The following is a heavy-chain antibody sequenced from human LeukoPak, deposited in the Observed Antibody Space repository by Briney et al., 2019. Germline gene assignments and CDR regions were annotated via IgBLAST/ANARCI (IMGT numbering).Heavy chain of an antibody. CDR1: VFTLSNYA. CDR3: AKVVAGNIDYYFDY. V-gene: IGHV3-23*01. Sequence: GGSLRLSCAAPVFTLSNYAMSWARRAPGKGREWVAGISGTGGNTHYADTVKGRFTISRDNSKNTVYLQMRNLRVEHTAVYYCAKVVAGNIDYYFDYWGQGILVAVSS. CDR2: ISGTGGNT. D-gene: IGHD3-16*02. J-gene: IGHJ4*02.